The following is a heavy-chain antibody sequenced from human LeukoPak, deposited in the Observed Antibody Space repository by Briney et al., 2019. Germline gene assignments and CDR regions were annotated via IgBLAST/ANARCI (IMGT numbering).Heavy chain of an antibody. D-gene: IGHD4-4*01. CDR2: LSEIGDDI. CDR1: GFTFNNYA. CDR3: AKVSVPPTDSAPFDH. J-gene: IGHJ4*02. Sequence: GGSLRLSCAASGFTFNNYAMSWVRQAPGKGLEWVSGLSEIGDDIKYAVSVRGRFTISRDNSKNTLFLQLNSLRAEDTAVYYCAKVSVPPTDSAPFDHWGQGTQVTVSS. V-gene: IGHV3-23*01.